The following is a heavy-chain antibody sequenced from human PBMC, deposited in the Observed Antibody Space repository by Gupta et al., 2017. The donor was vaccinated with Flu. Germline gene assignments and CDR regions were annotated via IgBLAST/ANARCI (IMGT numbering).Heavy chain of an antibody. CDR1: GFRFSDYE. CDR3: ARGHWDS. CDR2: ISSIAAT. J-gene: IGHJ4*02. Sequence: VQLVESGGGLVQPGGSLRLSCVGSGFRFSDYELSWVRVAPGKGLEWVSFISSIAATYYTDSVKGRFTTSRDNAKNAVYLQMNSLRAEDTAFYYCARGHWDSWGQGTLVTVSS. V-gene: IGHV3-48*03.